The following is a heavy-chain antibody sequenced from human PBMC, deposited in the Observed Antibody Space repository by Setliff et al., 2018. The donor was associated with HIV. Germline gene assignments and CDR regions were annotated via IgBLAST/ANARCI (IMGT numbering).Heavy chain of an antibody. Sequence: HPGGSLRLSCGASGFTFTNYWMHWIRQVPGKGLVWVSRINYDRITTSYADSVTGRFTISRDNAKSSVYLQMNTLRAEDTALYYCATSIEGAFHYWGQGTLVTVSS. J-gene: IGHJ4*02. CDR2: INYDRITT. CDR3: ATSIEGAFHY. V-gene: IGHV3-74*01. CDR1: GFTFTNYW. D-gene: IGHD1-26*01.